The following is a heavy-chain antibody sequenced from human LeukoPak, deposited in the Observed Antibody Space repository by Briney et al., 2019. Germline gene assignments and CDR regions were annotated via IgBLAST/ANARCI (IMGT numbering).Heavy chain of an antibody. CDR3: ASKVGAYRGYY. J-gene: IGHJ4*02. D-gene: IGHD1-26*01. CDR2: INHSGST. Sequence: SETLSLTCAVYGGSFSGYYWSWIRQPPGKGLEWIGEINHSGSTNYNPSLKSRVTISVDTSKNQFSLKLSSVTAADTAVYYCASKVGAYRGYYWGQGTLVTVSS. V-gene: IGHV4-34*01. CDR1: GGSFSGYY.